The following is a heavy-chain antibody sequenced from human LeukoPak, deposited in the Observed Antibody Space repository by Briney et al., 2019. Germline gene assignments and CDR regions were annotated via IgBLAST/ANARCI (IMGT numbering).Heavy chain of an antibody. CDR3: AKVDGGQSI. CDR1: GFTFSSYG. V-gene: IGHV3-NL1*01. Sequence: GGSLRLSCAASGFTFSSYGMHWVRQAPGRGLEWVSLIHRGGTTYHADSVKGRFTISRDNSKNTVYFQMNSLRAEDTAVYYCAKVDGGQSIWGQGTLVTVSS. J-gene: IGHJ4*02. CDR2: IHRGGTT. D-gene: IGHD6-6*01.